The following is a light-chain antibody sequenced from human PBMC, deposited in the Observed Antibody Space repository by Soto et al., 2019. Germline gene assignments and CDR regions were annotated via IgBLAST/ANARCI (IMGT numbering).Light chain of an antibody. Sequence: EIVLTQSPGTLSLSPGERATLSCRASQSVSNTYLAWYQQRPGQAPRLLIYDASSRATGIPDRFSGSGSGTDFTLTISRLEPEDFATYYCQQYNSYPLTFGGGTKVEIK. CDR3: QQYNSYPLT. CDR2: DAS. V-gene: IGKV3-20*01. CDR1: QSVSNTY. J-gene: IGKJ4*01.